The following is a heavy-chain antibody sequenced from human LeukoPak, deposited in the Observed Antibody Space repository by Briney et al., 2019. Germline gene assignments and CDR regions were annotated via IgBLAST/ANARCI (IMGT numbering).Heavy chain of an antibody. Sequence: GGSLRLSCAASGFTFSSYSMNWVRQAPGKGLEWLSYISSGSNSIYYADSAKGRFTISRDNAKNSVYLQMNSLRVEDTAVYYCANVGRMGYWGQGILVTVSS. CDR1: GFTFSSYS. D-gene: IGHD5-24*01. CDR3: ANVGRMGY. CDR2: ISSGSNSI. V-gene: IGHV3-48*01. J-gene: IGHJ4*02.